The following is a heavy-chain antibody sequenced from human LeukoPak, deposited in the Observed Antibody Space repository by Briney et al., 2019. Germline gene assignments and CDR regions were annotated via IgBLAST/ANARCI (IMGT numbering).Heavy chain of an antibody. D-gene: IGHD2-15*01. J-gene: IGHJ2*01. V-gene: IGHV4-34*01. Sequence: SETLSLTCAVYGGSFSGYYWSWIRQPPGKGLEWIGEINHRGSTNYNPSLKSRVTISVDTSKNQFSLKLSSVTAADTAVYYCARDPATYWYFDLWGRGTLVTVSS. CDR2: INHRGST. CDR3: ARDPATYWYFDL. CDR1: GGSFSGYY.